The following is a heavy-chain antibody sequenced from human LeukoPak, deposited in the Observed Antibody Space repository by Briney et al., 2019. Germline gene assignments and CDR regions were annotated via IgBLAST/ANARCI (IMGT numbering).Heavy chain of an antibody. CDR3: ARSQGIADAFDV. Sequence: GGSLRLSCAATGGIVSSSFINWVRQAPGKGLEWVAVIYSGGLTYYADSVKGRSTISRDISKNTVDLQMNSLRGEDTAVFYCARSQGIADAFDVWGQGTMVTVSS. V-gene: IGHV3-66*02. D-gene: IGHD6-13*01. CDR2: IYSGGLT. CDR1: GGIVSSSF. J-gene: IGHJ3*01.